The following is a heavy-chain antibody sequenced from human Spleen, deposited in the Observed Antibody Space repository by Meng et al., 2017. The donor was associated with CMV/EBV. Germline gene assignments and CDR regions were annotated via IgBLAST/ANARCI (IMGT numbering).Heavy chain of an antibody. CDR2: INEDGSRT. D-gene: IGHD1-26*01. CDR1: GFTLSRYW. CDR3: ARDWSGSDDY. Sequence: GESLKISCAASGFTLSRYWMHWVRQAPGKGLVWVSRINEDGSRTDYADSVKGRFTITRDNGENTLYLEMNSLRAEDTAVDYCARDWSGSDDYWGQGTLVTVSS. J-gene: IGHJ4*02. V-gene: IGHV3-74*01.